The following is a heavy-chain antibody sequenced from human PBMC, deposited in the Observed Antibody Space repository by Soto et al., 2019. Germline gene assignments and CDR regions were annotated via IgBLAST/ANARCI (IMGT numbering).Heavy chain of an antibody. CDR3: AREYSSRWYVIRNSAPRGFDY. D-gene: IGHD6-13*01. CDR2: ISYDGSNK. Sequence: GGSLRLSCAASGFTFSSYAMHWVRQAPGKGLESVAVISYDGSNKYYADSVKGRFTISRDNSKNTLYLQMNSLRAEDTAVYYCAREYSSRWYVIRNSAPRGFDYWGQGTMVTVYS. J-gene: IGHJ4*02. CDR1: GFTFSSYA. V-gene: IGHV3-30-3*01.